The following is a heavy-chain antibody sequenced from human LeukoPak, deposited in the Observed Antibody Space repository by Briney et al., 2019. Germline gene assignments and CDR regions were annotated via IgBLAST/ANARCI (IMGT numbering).Heavy chain of an antibody. V-gene: IGHV3-9*01. CDR3: VNSGFDP. D-gene: IGHD3-10*01. CDR2: ITYNSGSI. CDR1: GFTFDDYA. J-gene: IGHJ5*02. Sequence: GGSLRLSCTGSGFTFDDYALHWVRQAPGKGLEWVSGITYNSGSIGYADSVKGRFTISRDNAKNSLYLEMNSLRVEDTALYYCVNSGFDPWGQGTLVTVSS.